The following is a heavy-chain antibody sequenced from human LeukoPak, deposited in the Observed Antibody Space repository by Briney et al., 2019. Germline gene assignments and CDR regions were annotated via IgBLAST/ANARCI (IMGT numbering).Heavy chain of an antibody. J-gene: IGHJ4*02. CDR3: ARVRAIYSSIDY. D-gene: IGHD2-15*01. CDR2: ISYDGSNK. CDR1: GFIFSSYA. V-gene: IGHV3-30-3*01. Sequence: GRSLRLSCAASGFIFSSYAMHWVRQAPGKGLEWVAVISYDGSNKYYADSVKGRFTISRDNSKNTLYLQMNSPRAEDTAVYYCARVRAIYSSIDYWGQGTLVTVSS.